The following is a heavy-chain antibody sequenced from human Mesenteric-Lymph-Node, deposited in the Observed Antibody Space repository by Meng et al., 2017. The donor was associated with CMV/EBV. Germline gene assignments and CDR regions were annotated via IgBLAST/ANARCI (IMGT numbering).Heavy chain of an antibody. CDR2: ISGYNGDT. CDR3: ARDRGPPDYDFWSGYRDY. V-gene: IGHV1-18*04. D-gene: IGHD3-3*01. CDR1: GYTFTGYY. Sequence: ASVKVSCKASGYTFTGYYMHWVRQAPGQGLEWMGWISGYNGDTKYAQKLQGRVTMTTDTSTSTAFMELRSLRSDDTAVYYCARDRGPPDYDFWSGYRDYWGQGALVTVSS. J-gene: IGHJ4*02.